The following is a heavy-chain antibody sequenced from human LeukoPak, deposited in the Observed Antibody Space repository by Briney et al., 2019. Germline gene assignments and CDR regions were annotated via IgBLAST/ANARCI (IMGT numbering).Heavy chain of an antibody. CDR1: EDTFTGYY. Sequence: GASVKVSCKASEDTFTGYYLHWVRQAPGQGLEWLGWINPKSGDTNYAQNFQGRVTMTRDTSINTAYMELSRLTSDDTAVYYCARVSQDWGQGTLVTVSS. J-gene: IGHJ4*02. CDR3: ARVSQD. CDR2: INPKSGDT. V-gene: IGHV1-2*02.